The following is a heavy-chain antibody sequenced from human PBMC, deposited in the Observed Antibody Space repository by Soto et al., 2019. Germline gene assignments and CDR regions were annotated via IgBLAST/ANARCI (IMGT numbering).Heavy chain of an antibody. D-gene: IGHD6-13*01. V-gene: IGHV3-11*01. CDR3: ARLPGIAAAGPFAYGMDV. CDR1: GFTFSYYN. Sequence: SGGSLRLSCAASGFTFSYYNMSWIRQAPGKGLEWVSYISSSGSTIYYADSVKGRFTISRDNAKNSLYLQMNSLRAEDTAVYYCARLPGIAAAGPFAYGMDVWGQGTTVTVSS. J-gene: IGHJ6*02. CDR2: ISSSGSTI.